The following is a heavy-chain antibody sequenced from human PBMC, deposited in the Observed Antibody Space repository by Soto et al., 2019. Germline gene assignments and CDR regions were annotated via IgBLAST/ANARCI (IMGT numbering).Heavy chain of an antibody. V-gene: IGHV3-23*01. D-gene: IGHD6-6*01. CDR1: GFTFTSYA. CDR3: AKDLKPGLIAARSYYFDY. CDR2: ISGSGGST. Sequence: EVQLLESGGGLVQPGGSLRLSCAASGFTFTSYAMSWVRQAPGKGLEWVSAISGSGGSTYYADSVKGRFTITRDNSKNTLYLQMNSLRDEDTAVYDGAKDLKPGLIAARSYYFDYWGQGTLVTVSS. J-gene: IGHJ4*02.